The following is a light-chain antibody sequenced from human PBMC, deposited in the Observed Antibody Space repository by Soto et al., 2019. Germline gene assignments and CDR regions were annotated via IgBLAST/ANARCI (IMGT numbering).Light chain of an antibody. J-gene: IGKJ3*01. Sequence: DIQMTQSPSSLSASVGDRVTITCRASQSISSYLNWYQQKPGKAPKLLIYAASSLQSGVQSRFSGSGSGTDLTLTISSLQPEDFATYYGQQSSSTITFAPGTKVDIK. CDR3: QQSSSTIT. CDR1: QSISSY. V-gene: IGKV1-39*01. CDR2: AAS.